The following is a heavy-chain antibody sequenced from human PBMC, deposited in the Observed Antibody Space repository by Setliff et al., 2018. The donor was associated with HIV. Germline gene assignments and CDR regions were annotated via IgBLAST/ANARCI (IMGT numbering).Heavy chain of an antibody. D-gene: IGHD3-22*01. Sequence: SVKVSCKASGGTFRNNPINWVRQAPGQGLEWMGGIIPIFGTTNYAQKFQDRVTITADESTSTVYMELGSLRSEDTAVYYCARALGISSDSNRCDYWGQGTLVTVSS. J-gene: IGHJ4*02. CDR1: GGTFRNNP. V-gene: IGHV1-69*13. CDR2: IIPIFGTT. CDR3: ARALGISSDSNRCDY.